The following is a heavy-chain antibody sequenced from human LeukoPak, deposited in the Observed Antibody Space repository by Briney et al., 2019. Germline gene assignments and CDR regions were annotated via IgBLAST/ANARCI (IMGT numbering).Heavy chain of an antibody. V-gene: IGHV3-30*03. J-gene: IGHJ4*02. D-gene: IGHD3-3*01. CDR2: ISHDGGAK. Sequence: GGSLSLSCEVSGFTFGNHAMHWIRQAPDKGLEWVAMISHDGGAKYYGDSVKGRLTISRDNSDNTLYLKMNSLRVEATAVYYCARGFSFDYWGQGALVTVSS. CDR3: ARGFSFDY. CDR1: GFTFGNHA.